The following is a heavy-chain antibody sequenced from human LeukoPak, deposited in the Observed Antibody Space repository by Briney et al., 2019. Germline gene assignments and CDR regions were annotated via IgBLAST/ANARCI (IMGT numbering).Heavy chain of an antibody. J-gene: IGHJ4*02. CDR1: GGSISSNSYY. D-gene: IGHD3-10*01. Sequence: SETLSLTCTVSGGSISSNSYYWGWIRQPPGKGLEWIGSIYYSGSTYYNPSLKNRLTISVDTSKNQFSLKLSSVTAADTAVYYCARTRYYYGSRSYGAPYYFDYWGQGTLVTVSS. V-gene: IGHV4-39*01. CDR2: IYYSGST. CDR3: ARTRYYYGSRSYGAPYYFDY.